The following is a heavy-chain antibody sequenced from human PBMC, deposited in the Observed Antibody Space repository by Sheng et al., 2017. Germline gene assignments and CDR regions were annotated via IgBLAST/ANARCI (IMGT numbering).Heavy chain of an antibody. D-gene: IGHD3-10*01. CDR3: AKSPLYYGSGSPLDY. CDR2: ISYDGSNK. CDR1: GFTFSSYG. Sequence: QVQLVESGGGVVQPGRSLRLSCAASGFTFSSYGMHWVRQAPGKGLEWVAVISYDGSNKYYADSVKGRFTISRDNSKNTLYLQMNSLRAEDTAVYYCAKSPLYYGSGSPLDYWGQGTLVTVSS. V-gene: IGHV3-30*18. J-gene: IGHJ4*02.